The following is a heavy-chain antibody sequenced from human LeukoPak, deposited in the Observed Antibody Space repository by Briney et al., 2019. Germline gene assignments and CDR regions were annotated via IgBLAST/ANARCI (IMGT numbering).Heavy chain of an antibody. J-gene: IGHJ6*03. CDR2: IRGSGDTA. CDR3: AKDATAVVGTVYMDV. Sequence: QPGGSLRLSCAASGFTFSSHSMAWVRQAPGKGLEWVSAIRGSGDTALYADSVKGRFTISRDNFKNIVYLEMNSLRAEDTAVYYCAKDATAVVGTVYMDVWGKGTTVTISS. D-gene: IGHD6-13*01. V-gene: IGHV3-23*01. CDR1: GFTFSSHS.